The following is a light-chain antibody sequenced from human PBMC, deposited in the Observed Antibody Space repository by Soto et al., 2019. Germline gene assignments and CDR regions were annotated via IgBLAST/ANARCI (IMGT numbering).Light chain of an antibody. CDR1: QSVSSY. V-gene: IGKV3-11*01. CDR3: QQRSNWPKT. Sequence: IVLTQSPATLSLSPGERATLSCRASQSVSSYLAWYQQKPGQAPRLHIYDASNRATGIPARFSGSGSGTDFTLTISSLEPEDFAVYYCQQRSNWPKTFGQGTKVDIK. CDR2: DAS. J-gene: IGKJ1*01.